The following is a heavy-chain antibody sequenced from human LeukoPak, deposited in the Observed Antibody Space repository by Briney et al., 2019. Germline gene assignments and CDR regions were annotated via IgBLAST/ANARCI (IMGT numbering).Heavy chain of an antibody. CDR3: ARGPGRRRWYLTLEGGYYFDY. CDR2: ISSIRNYI. Sequence: GGSLRLSCAASKFTFSDYSMSWVRQAPGKGLEWVSSISSIRNYIYYADSVKGRFTVSRDNAKNSLYLQMNSLRAEDRAVYYCARGPGRRRWYLTLEGGYYFDYWGQGTLVTVSS. D-gene: IGHD6-13*01. J-gene: IGHJ4*02. V-gene: IGHV3-21*01. CDR1: KFTFSDYS.